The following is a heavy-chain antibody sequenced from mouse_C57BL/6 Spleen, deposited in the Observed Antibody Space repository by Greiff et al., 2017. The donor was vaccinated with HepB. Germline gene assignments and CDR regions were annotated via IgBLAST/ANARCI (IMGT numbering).Heavy chain of an antibody. D-gene: IGHD1-1*01. CDR1: GYTFTDYY. V-gene: IGHV1-26*01. CDR2: INPNNGGT. CDR3: ARYGYGSSPYYAMDY. Sequence: VQLQQSGPELVKPGASVKISCKASGYTFTDYYMNWVKQSHGKSLEWIGDINPNNGGTSYNQKFKGKATLTVDKSSSTAYMELRSLTSEDSAVYYSARYGYGSSPYYAMDYWGQGTSVTVSS. J-gene: IGHJ4*01.